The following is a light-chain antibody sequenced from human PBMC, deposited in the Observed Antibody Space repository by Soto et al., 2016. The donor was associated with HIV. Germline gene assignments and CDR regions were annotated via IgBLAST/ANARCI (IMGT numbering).Light chain of an antibody. CDR1: QGIDNY. CDR2: AAS. CDR3: LQDYNYPYT. Sequence: IQMTQSPSAMSASVGDRVTITCRASQGIDNYLAWFQQKPGKAPKLLIYAASSLGSGVPLRFSGSGSGTDFTLTISSLQPEDSASYFCLQDYNYPYTFGQGPSWRS. V-gene: IGKV1-6*01. J-gene: IGKJ2*01.